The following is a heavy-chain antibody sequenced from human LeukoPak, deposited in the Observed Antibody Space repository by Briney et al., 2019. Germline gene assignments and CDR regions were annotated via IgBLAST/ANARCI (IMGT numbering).Heavy chain of an antibody. CDR1: GGTFSSYA. V-gene: IGHV1-69*04. Sequence: SVKVSCKASGGTFSSYAISWVRQAPGQGLEWMGRIIPSLGIANYAQKFQGRVTIHADKSTSKAYMELSSLRSEDTAVYYCARVQTYYYGSGSSNWFDPWGQGTLVPVSS. CDR3: ARVQTYYYGSGSSNWFDP. J-gene: IGHJ5*02. D-gene: IGHD3-10*01. CDR2: IIPSLGIA.